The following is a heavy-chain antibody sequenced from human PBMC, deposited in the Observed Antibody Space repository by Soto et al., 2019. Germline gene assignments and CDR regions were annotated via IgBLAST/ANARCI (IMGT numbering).Heavy chain of an antibody. CDR2: ISYDGSNK. J-gene: IGHJ4*02. D-gene: IGHD3-22*01. CDR1: GFTFSSYG. CDR3: AKDTYFRDSSGYYVFDY. Sequence: PGGSLRLSCAASGFTFSSYGMHWVRQAPGKGLEWVAVISYDGSNKYYADSVKGRFTISRDNSKNTLYLQMNSLRAEDTAVYHCAKDTYFRDSSGYYVFDYWGPGT. V-gene: IGHV3-30*18.